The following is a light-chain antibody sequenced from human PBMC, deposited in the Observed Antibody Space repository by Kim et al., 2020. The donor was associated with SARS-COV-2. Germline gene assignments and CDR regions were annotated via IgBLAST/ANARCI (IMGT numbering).Light chain of an antibody. CDR2: GAS. V-gene: IGKV3-15*01. Sequence: VSPGDRATLSCRASQSVSSNLAWYQQKPGQAPRLLIYGASNRATGIPARFSGSGSGTEFTLTISSLQSEDVAVYYCQQYKNWPRTFGQGTKVDIK. CDR1: QSVSSN. J-gene: IGKJ1*01. CDR3: QQYKNWPRT.